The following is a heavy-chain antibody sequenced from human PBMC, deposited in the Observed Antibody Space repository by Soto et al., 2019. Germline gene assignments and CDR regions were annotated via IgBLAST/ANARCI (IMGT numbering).Heavy chain of an antibody. CDR2: IYSGGST. J-gene: IGHJ4*02. CDR1: GFTVSNNY. CDR3: AAYSHKGY. Sequence: EEQLMESGGDLVQPGGSLRLSSAATGFTVSNNYMSWVRQAPGKGLEWVSLIYSGGSTYYADSVKGRFTISRDSSKNTLYFQMNSQRAEDTAMYYCAAYSHKGYGGQGTLVTVSS. D-gene: IGHD3-16*01. V-gene: IGHV3-66*01.